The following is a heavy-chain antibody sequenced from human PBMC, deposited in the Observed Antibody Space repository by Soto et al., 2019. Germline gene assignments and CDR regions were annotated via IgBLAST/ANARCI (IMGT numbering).Heavy chain of an antibody. V-gene: IGHV1-2*02. CDR1: GYTFTGYY. D-gene: IGHD3-3*01. CDR3: ARGIPSAVGSTIFWRGYLPPH. CDR2: INPNSGGT. J-gene: IGHJ4*02. Sequence: GASVKVSCKASGYTFTGYYMHWVRQAPGQGLEWMGWINPNSGGTNYAQKFQGRVTMTRDTSISTAYMELSRLRSDDTAVYYCARGIPSAVGSTIFWRGYLPPHWGQGTLVTVYS.